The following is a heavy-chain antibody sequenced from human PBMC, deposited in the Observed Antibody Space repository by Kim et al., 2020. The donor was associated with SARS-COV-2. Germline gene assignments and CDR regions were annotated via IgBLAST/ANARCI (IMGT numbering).Heavy chain of an antibody. CDR1: GFTVSSNY. CDR2: IYSGGST. CDR3: ARAVSSGWYHYYGMDV. Sequence: GGSLRLSCAASGFTVSSNYMSWVRQAPGKGLEWVSVIYSGGSTYYADSVKGRFTISRHNSKNTLYLQMNSLRAEDTAVYYCARAVSSGWYHYYGMDVWGQGTTVTVSS. D-gene: IGHD6-19*01. J-gene: IGHJ6*02. V-gene: IGHV3-53*04.